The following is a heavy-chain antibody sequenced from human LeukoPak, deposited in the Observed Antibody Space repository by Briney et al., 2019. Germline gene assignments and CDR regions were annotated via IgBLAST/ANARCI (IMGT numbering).Heavy chain of an antibody. D-gene: IGHD3-9*01. J-gene: IGHJ4*02. V-gene: IGHV3-23*01. CDR1: GFTFDNYA. Sequence: PGGSLRLSCAASGFTFDNYAMTWVRQGPGKGLEWIATISGSGGSTYYADSVKGRFTISRDNSKNTLYLQMNSLRAEDTAVYYCAKDLGDYNAPGGYWGQGTLVTVSS. CDR2: ISGSGGST. CDR3: AKDLGDYNAPGGY.